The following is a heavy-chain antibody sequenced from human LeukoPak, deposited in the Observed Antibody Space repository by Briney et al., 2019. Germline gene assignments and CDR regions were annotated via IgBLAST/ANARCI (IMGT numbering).Heavy chain of an antibody. J-gene: IGHJ3*02. CDR3: AKSSTMYYYDSSGYGGAFDI. CDR2: ISGSGGST. CDR1: GFTFSSYA. D-gene: IGHD3-22*01. Sequence: GGSLRLSCAASGFTFSSYAMSWVRQAPGKGLEWVSAISGSGGSTYYADSVKGRFTISRDNSKNTLYLQVNSLRAEDTAVYYCAKSSTMYYYDSSGYGGAFDIWGQGTMVTVSS. V-gene: IGHV3-23*01.